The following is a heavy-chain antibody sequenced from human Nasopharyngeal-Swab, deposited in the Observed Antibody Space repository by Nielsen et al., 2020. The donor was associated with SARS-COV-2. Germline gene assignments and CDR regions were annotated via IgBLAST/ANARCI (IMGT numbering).Heavy chain of an antibody. V-gene: IGHV4-4*07. Sequence: WIRQPPGKGLEWIGRIYTSGSTNYNPSLKSRVTMSVDTSKNQFSLKLSSVTAADTAVYYCARDEPSSWSNTYYYCYGMDVWGQGTTVTVSS. CDR3: ARDEPSSWSNTYYYCYGMDV. J-gene: IGHJ6*02. D-gene: IGHD6-13*01. CDR2: IYTSGST.